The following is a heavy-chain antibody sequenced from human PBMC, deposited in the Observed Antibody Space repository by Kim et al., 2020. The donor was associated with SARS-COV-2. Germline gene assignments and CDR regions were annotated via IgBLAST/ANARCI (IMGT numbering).Heavy chain of an antibody. Sequence: SETLSLTCAVSGGSISSGGYSWSWIRQPPGKGLEWIGYIYHSGSTYYNPSLKSRVTISVDRSKNQFSLKLSSVTAADTAVYYCARVTRYSSAGFGNNWFDPWGQGTLVTVSS. J-gene: IGHJ5*02. D-gene: IGHD6-25*01. V-gene: IGHV4-30-2*01. CDR1: GGSISSGGYS. CDR2: IYHSGST. CDR3: ARVTRYSSAGFGNNWFDP.